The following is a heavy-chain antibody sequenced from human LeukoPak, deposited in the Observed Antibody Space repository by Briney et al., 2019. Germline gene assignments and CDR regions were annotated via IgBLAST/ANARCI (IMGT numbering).Heavy chain of an antibody. CDR2: IKEDGSDK. D-gene: IGHD3-10*01. CDR1: GSTFSRYW. J-gene: IGHJ5*02. CDR3: ARAVVQGVIIQGQTVNWYDP. Sequence: PGGSLRLSCAASGSTFSRYWMSWVRQAPGKGLEWVAHIKEDGSDKYYVDSVKGRFTVSRDNAQNSLFLQMNNLRVEDTSVYYCARAVVQGVIIQGQTVNWYDPWGQGTLVTVSS. V-gene: IGHV3-7*01.